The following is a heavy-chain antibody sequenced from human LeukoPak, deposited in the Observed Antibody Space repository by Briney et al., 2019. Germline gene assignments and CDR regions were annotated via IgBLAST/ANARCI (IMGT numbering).Heavy chain of an antibody. CDR3: AKDPHYYGSGRKYYFDY. CDR2: IRYDGTNK. V-gene: IGHV3-30*02. CDR1: GFTFSNYG. Sequence: GGSLRLSCAASGFTFSNYGMLWVRQAPGKGLEWVAFIRYDGTNKDYADSVKGRFTISRDNSKSTLFLQMNSLRTEDTAVYYCAKDPHYYGSGRKYYFDYWGQGTLVTVSS. D-gene: IGHD3-10*01. J-gene: IGHJ4*02.